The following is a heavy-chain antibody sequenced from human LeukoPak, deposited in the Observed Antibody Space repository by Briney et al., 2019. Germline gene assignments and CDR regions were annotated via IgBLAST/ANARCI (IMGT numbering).Heavy chain of an antibody. V-gene: IGHV3-33*01. D-gene: IGHD2-2*02. CDR1: GFTFSSYG. CDR2: IWYDGSNK. J-gene: IGHJ6*04. CDR3: ARAARDIVVVPAAIAHGLGV. Sequence: GGSLRLSCAASGFTFSSYGMHWVRQAPGKGLEWVAVIWYDGSNKYYADSVKGRFTISRDNSKNTLYLQMNSLRAEDTAVYYCARAARDIVVVPAAIAHGLGVWGKGTTVTVSS.